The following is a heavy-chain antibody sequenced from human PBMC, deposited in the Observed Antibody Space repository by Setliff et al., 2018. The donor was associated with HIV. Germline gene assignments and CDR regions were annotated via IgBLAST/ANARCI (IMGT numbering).Heavy chain of an antibody. D-gene: IGHD2-2*01. J-gene: IGHJ4*02. CDR3: ARVRLRVPPSIFDY. CDR2: FRGDDRTT. Sequence: GGSLRLSCAVSGFTLTSSWIHWVRQAPGKGLVWVSRFRGDDRTTNYADSVKGRFTFSSDNAKNTVYLQMDALKAEDTAVYYCARVRLRVPPSIFDYWGMGSLVTVSS. CDR1: GFTLTSSW. V-gene: IGHV3-74*01.